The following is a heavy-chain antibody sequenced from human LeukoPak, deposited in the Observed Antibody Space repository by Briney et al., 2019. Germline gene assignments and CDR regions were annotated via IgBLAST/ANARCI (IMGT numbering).Heavy chain of an antibody. CDR1: GGSISSSSYY. CDR2: IYYSGST. Sequence: SETLSLTCTVSGGSISSSSYYWGWIRQPPGKGLEWLGSIYYSGSTYYNPSLKSRVTISVDTSKNQFSLKLSSVTAADTAVYYCASHLYFDYWGQGTLVTVSS. CDR3: ASHLYFDY. J-gene: IGHJ4*02. V-gene: IGHV4-39*01.